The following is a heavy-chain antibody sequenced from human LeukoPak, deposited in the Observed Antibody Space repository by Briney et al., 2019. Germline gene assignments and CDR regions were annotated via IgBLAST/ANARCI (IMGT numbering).Heavy chain of an antibody. J-gene: IGHJ4*02. CDR2: IRYDGSNK. Sequence: GGSLRLSCAASGFTFSSYGMHWVRQAPGKGLEWVAFIRYDGSNKYYADSVKGRFTISRDNAKNSLYLQMNSLRAEDTAVYYCARRRGVGATYFDYWGQGTLVTVSS. CDR1: GFTFSSYG. V-gene: IGHV3-33*08. CDR3: ARRRGVGATYFDY. D-gene: IGHD1-26*01.